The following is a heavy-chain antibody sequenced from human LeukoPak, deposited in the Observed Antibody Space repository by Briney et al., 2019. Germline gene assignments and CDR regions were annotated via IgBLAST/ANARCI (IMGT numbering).Heavy chain of an antibody. CDR1: GFTVSSNY. D-gene: IGHD3-3*01. V-gene: IGHV3-53*04. J-gene: IGHJ6*02. CDR3: ARFLGRITISGVVPYGMDV. CDR2: IYSAGGT. Sequence: GGSLRLSCAASGFTVSSNYMTWVRQAPGKGLEWVSLIYSAGGTYYTDSVKGRFTISRHSSKNTLYLQMYSLRGEDTAVYYCARFLGRITISGVVPYGMDVWGQGTTVTVSS.